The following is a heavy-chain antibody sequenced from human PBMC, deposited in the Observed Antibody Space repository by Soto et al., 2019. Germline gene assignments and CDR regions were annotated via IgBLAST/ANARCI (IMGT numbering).Heavy chain of an antibody. Sequence: QVQLVESGGGLVKPGGSLRLSCAASGFTFSDYYMNWIRQAPGKGLEWVSYISDSGNTIYYADSVKGRFTISRDNAKNSLCLQMNSLRAEDTAAYYCARAPRYCSGGSCYALDYWGQGTLVTVSS. D-gene: IGHD2-15*01. J-gene: IGHJ4*02. V-gene: IGHV3-11*01. CDR1: GFTFSDYY. CDR2: ISDSGNTI. CDR3: ARAPRYCSGGSCYALDY.